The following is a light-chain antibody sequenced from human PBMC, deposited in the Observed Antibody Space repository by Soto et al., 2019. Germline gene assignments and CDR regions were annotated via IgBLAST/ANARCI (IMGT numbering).Light chain of an antibody. CDR2: GAS. Sequence: EIVMTQSPATPSLSPGETATLSCRASQSVHSNLAWFQQHPGQAPRLLIYGASSRATGIPVRFSGSGSGTEFTLTISSLQPEDFAVYYCQQYGSSPTFGQGTKVDI. J-gene: IGKJ1*01. CDR1: QSVHSN. V-gene: IGKV3-15*01. CDR3: QQYGSSPT.